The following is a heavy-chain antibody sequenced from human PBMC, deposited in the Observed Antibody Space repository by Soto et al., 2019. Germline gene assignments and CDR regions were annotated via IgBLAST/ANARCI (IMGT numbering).Heavy chain of an antibody. CDR3: ATITIFGVVPNYFDY. D-gene: IGHD3-3*01. Sequence: SETLSLTCAVSGGSISSSNWWSWVRQPPGKGLEWIGEIYHSGSTNYNPSLKSRVTISVDKSKNQFSLKLSSVTAADTAVYHCATITIFGVVPNYFDYWGQGTLVTVS. J-gene: IGHJ4*02. CDR1: GGSISSSNW. V-gene: IGHV4-4*02. CDR2: IYHSGST.